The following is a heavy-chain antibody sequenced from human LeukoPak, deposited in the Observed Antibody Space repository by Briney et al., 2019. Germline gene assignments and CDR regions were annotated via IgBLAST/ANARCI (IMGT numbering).Heavy chain of an antibody. J-gene: IGHJ4*02. Sequence: GASVKVSCKASGYTFTGYYMHWVRQAPGQGLEWMGWINHNSGGTNYAQKFQGWVTMTRDTSISTAYMELSRLRSDDTAVYYCARGSLVRFVQLWLSSDYWGQGTLFTVSS. CDR2: INHNSGGT. V-gene: IGHV1-2*04. D-gene: IGHD5-18*01. CDR3: ARGSLVRFVQLWLSSDY. CDR1: GYTFTGYY.